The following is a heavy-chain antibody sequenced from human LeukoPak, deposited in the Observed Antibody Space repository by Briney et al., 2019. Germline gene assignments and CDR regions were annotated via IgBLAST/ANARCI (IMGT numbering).Heavy chain of an antibody. CDR1: GFTFSSYW. CDR2: IKQDGSEK. Sequence: GGSLRLSCAASGFTFSSYWMSWVRQAPGKGLEWVANIKQDGSEKYYVDSVKGRFTISRDNAKNSVYLQMNSPRAEDTAMYYCARAVTHSDYWGQGTLVIVSS. D-gene: IGHD3-16*02. V-gene: IGHV3-7*01. CDR3: ARAVTHSDY. J-gene: IGHJ4*02.